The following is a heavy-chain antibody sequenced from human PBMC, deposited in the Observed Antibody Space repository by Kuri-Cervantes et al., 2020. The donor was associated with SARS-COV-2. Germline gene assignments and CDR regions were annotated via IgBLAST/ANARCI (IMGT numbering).Heavy chain of an antibody. Sequence: GESLKISCAASGFTFSSYEMNWVRQAPGKGLEWVSSISQTGVAIHYADSVKGRFTISRDNSQNTLYLQMSDLRGDDTAMYYCATVPQEGSPYFFDFWGQGTLVTVSS. CDR2: ISQTGVAI. CDR3: ATVPQEGSPYFFDF. J-gene: IGHJ4*02. V-gene: IGHV3-23*01. CDR1: GFTFSSYE.